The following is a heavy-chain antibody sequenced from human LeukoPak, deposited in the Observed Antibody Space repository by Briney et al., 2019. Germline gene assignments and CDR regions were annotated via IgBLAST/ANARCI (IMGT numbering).Heavy chain of an antibody. CDR1: GGSISSYY. D-gene: IGHD6-13*01. CDR2: IYYSGST. Sequence: PSGTLSLTCTVSGGSISSYYWSWIRQPPGKGLEWIGYIYYSGSTNYKPSLKSRVTISVDTSKNQFSLKLTSVTAADTAVYYCARHLDIAASGTFDYWGQGTLVTVSS. CDR3: ARHLDIAASGTFDY. J-gene: IGHJ4*02. V-gene: IGHV4-59*08.